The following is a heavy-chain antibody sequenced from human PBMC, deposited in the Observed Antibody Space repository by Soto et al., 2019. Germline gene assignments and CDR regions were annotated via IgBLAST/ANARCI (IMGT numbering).Heavy chain of an antibody. V-gene: IGHV4-34*01. CDR1: GGSFSGYY. CDR2: INHSGST. CDR3: SRYGSGRREFYFYGMDV. J-gene: IGHJ6*02. Sequence: QVQLQQWGAGLLKPSETLSLTCAVYGGSFSGYYWSWIRQPPGKGLEWIGEINHSGSTNYNPSLKSRVTISGDTSKNQFSLKLSSVTAADTAVYYCSRYGSGRREFYFYGMDVWGQGTTVTVSS. D-gene: IGHD3-10*01.